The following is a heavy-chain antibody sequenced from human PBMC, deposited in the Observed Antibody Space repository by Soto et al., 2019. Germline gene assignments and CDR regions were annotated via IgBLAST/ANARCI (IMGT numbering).Heavy chain of an antibody. J-gene: IGHJ5*02. V-gene: IGHV1-69*12. CDR3: ARDFRLEPENWFDP. CDR2: IIPIFGTA. CDR1: GGTFSSYA. D-gene: IGHD1-1*01. Sequence: QVQLVQSGAEVKKPGSSVKVSCKASGGTFSSYAISWVRQAPGQGLEWMGGIIPIFGTANYAQKFQGRVTITADESTSTDYMELSSLRSEDTAVYYCARDFRLEPENWFDPWGQGTLVTVSS.